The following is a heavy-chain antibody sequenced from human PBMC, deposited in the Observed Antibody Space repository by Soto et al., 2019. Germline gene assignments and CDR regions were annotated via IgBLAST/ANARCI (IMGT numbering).Heavy chain of an antibody. J-gene: IGHJ5*02. D-gene: IGHD3-16*01. Sequence: GGSLRLSCAASDFMFSAYLMSWVRQAPGKGLEWISSVNRGASSLYYAESVKGRFTMSRDDAKNSVYLQMNSLRDEDTAVYYCARQINWRDGGAWGQGTQVTVSS. CDR1: DFMFSAYL. CDR3: ARQINWRDGGA. CDR2: VNRGASSL. V-gene: IGHV3-48*02.